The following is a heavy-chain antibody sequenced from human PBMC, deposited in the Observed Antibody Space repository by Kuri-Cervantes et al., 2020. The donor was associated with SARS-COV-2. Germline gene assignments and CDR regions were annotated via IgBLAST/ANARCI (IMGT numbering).Heavy chain of an antibody. CDR2: ISSSSSTI. D-gene: IGHD4-17*01. J-gene: IGHJ6*03. CDR1: GFTFSDYY. V-gene: IGHV3-11*04. CDR3: ARAYGFLRYIYYMDV. Sequence: GESLKISCAASGFTFSDYYMSWIRQAPGKGLEWVSYISSSSSTIYYADSVKGRFTISRDNAKNSLYLQMNSLRAEDTAVYYCARAYGFLRYIYYMDVWGRGTTVTVSS.